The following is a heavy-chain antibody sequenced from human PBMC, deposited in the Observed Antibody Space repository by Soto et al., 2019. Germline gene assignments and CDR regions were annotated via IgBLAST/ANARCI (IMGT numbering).Heavy chain of an antibody. J-gene: IGHJ5*02. CDR1: GGTFSSYA. Sequence: ASVKVSCKASGGTFSSYAISWVRQAPGQGLEWMGGIIPIFGTANYAQKFQGRVTTTADESTSTAYMELNSLRSEDTAVYYCARGPLVGPGGFDPWGQGTLVTVSS. CDR3: ARGPLVGPGGFDP. CDR2: IIPIFGTA. V-gene: IGHV1-69*13. D-gene: IGHD3-10*01.